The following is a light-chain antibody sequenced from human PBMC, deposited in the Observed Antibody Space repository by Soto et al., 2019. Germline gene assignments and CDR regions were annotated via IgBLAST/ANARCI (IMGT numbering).Light chain of an antibody. CDR2: GNS. CDR1: SSNIGAGYD. J-gene: IGLJ2*01. CDR3: QSYDSSLHVV. Sequence: QSVLTQPPSVSGAPGQRVTISCTGSSSNIGAGYDVHWYQQLPGTAPKLLIYGNSNRPSGVPDRFSGSKSGTSAPLAITGLQAEDEADYYCQSYDSSLHVVFGGGTKLTVL. V-gene: IGLV1-40*01.